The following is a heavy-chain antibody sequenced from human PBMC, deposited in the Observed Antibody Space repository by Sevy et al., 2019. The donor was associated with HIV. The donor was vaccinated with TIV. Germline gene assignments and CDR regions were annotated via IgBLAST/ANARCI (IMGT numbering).Heavy chain of an antibody. V-gene: IGHV4-39*01. CDR1: GGSINNNNYY. CDR2: FYYSGGT. J-gene: IGHJ4*02. D-gene: IGHD1-26*01. CDR3: ARRIVVTNHSGRGMHDC. Sequence: SETLSLTCTVSGGSINNNNYYWGWIRQPPGKGMEWIGSFYYSGGTYYNPSLKSRVTISVDASKNQFSLRLTSVTAADTAVYYCARRIVVTNHSGRGMHDCWGRGALVTVSS.